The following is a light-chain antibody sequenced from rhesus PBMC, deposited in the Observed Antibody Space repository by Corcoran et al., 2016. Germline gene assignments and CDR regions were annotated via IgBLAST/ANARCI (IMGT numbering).Light chain of an antibody. CDR2: AAS. CDR1: QGISGW. CDR3: QQYDDLPRT. Sequence: DIQMTQSPSSLSASVGDKVTITCHASQGISGWLAWYQQKPGRAPKPLIYAASSLQSGDPSRFSVSGSGTDYNLTISILQPEDFATYYCQQYDDLPRTFGQGTKVEVK. J-gene: IGKJ1*01. V-gene: IGKV1-19*01.